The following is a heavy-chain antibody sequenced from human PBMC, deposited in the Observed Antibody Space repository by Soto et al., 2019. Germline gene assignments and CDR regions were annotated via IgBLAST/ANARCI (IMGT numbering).Heavy chain of an antibody. CDR1: GGTFSSYA. D-gene: IGHD6-19*01. V-gene: IGHV1-69*13. J-gene: IGHJ6*02. Sequence: ASVKVSCKASGGTFSSYAISWVRQAPGQGLEWMGGIIPIFGTANYAQKFQGRVTITADESTSTAYMELSSLRSEDTAVYYCARDLGGIAVAGSSYYYGMDVWGQGTTVTVSS. CDR3: ARDLGGIAVAGSSYYYGMDV. CDR2: IIPIFGTA.